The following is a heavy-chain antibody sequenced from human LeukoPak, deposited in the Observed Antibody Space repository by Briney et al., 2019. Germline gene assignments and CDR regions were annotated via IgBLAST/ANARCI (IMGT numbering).Heavy chain of an antibody. D-gene: IGHD3-16*02. Sequence: GCLRLSCAASGFTFSSYEMNWVRQAPGKGLEWVSYISSGGSTIYYADSVKGRFTISRDNAKNSLYLQMNSLRAEDTAVYYCARDDTVIHFDYWGQGTLVTVSS. CDR3: ARDDTVIHFDY. CDR1: GFTFSSYE. CDR2: ISSGGSTI. J-gene: IGHJ4*02. V-gene: IGHV3-48*03.